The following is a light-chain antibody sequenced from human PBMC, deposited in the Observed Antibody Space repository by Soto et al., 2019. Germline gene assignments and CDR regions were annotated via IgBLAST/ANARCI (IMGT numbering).Light chain of an antibody. J-gene: IGKJ1*01. Sequence: EIVLTQSPGTLSLSPGERATLSCRASQSVSSNYLAWYQQKPGQAPRLLIYGASSRATGIPDRFSGSGSGTDFTLTISRLEPEDFAVYYCQQYGSFRTFGQGTKVDI. CDR3: QQYGSFRT. CDR2: GAS. CDR1: QSVSSNY. V-gene: IGKV3-20*01.